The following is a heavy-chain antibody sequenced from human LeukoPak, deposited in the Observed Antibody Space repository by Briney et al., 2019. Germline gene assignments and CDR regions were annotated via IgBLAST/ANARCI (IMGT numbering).Heavy chain of an antibody. J-gene: IGHJ1*01. V-gene: IGHV4-59*01. Sequence: SETLSLTCTVSGHSISSYYWRWIPQPPAKGLEWIGYLYYSGSTNSNASLKSRVTISVDSSKNQFSLKLSSVTAADTAVYYCASWYYYDSSGHFQHWGQGTLVTVSS. CDR3: ASWYYYDSSGHFQH. CDR2: LYYSGST. CDR1: GHSISSYY. D-gene: IGHD3-22*01.